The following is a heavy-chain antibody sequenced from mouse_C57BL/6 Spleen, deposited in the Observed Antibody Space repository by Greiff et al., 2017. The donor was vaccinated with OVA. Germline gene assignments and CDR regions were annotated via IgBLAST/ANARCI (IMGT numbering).Heavy chain of an antibody. J-gene: IGHJ4*01. Sequence: EVQVVESGPGLVKPSQSLSLTCSVTGYSITSGYYWNWIRQFPGNKLEWMGYISYDGSNNYNPSLKNRISITRDTSKNQFFLKLNSVTTEDTATYYCARGDDGYSFYAMDYWGQGTSVTVSS. CDR1: GYSITSGYY. CDR3: ARGDDGYSFYAMDY. D-gene: IGHD2-3*01. V-gene: IGHV3-6*01. CDR2: ISYDGSN.